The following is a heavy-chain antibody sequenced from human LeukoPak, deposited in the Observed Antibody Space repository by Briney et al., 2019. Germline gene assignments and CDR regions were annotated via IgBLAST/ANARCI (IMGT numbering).Heavy chain of an antibody. J-gene: IGHJ4*02. D-gene: IGHD6-19*01. CDR2: INHSGST. V-gene: IGHV4-34*01. CDR1: GGSFSGYY. CDR3: ARGRSSGWYNNYFDY. Sequence: KPSETLSLTCAVYGGSFSGYYWSWIRQPPGKGLEWIGEINHSGSTNYNPSLKSRVTISVDTSKNQFSLKLSSETAADTAVYYCARGRSSGWYNNYFDYWGQGTLVTVSS.